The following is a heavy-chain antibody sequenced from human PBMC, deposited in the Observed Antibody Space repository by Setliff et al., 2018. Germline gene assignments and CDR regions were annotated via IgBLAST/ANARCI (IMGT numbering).Heavy chain of an antibody. CDR2: IYTSGGT. CDR3: ARVRDCSGGSCHRGFYHYMDV. J-gene: IGHJ6*03. Sequence: SETLSLTCTVSGASISSYYWSWIRQPPGKGLEWIGYIYTSGGTNYNPSLKSRVTISVDASKNQFSLKLNSVTAADTAVYYCARVRDCSGGSCHRGFYHYMDVWGKGTTVTVSS. V-gene: IGHV4-4*08. D-gene: IGHD2-15*01. CDR1: GASISSYY.